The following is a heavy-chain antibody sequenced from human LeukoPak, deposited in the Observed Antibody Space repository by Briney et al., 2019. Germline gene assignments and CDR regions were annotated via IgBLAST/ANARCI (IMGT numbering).Heavy chain of an antibody. J-gene: IGHJ4*02. V-gene: IGHV4-34*01. CDR2: INHSGST. CDR3: ARRQTKYSSSSSDY. Sequence: PSETLSLTFAVYGGSFSGYYWSWIRQPPGKGLEWIGEINHSGSTNYNPSLKSRVTISVDTSKNQFSLKLSSVTAADTAVYYCARRQTKYSSSSSDYWGQGTLVTVSS. D-gene: IGHD6-6*01. CDR1: GGSFSGYY.